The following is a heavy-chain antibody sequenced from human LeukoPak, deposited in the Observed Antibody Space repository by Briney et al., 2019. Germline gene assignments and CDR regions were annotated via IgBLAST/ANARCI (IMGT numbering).Heavy chain of an antibody. V-gene: IGHV3-53*01. D-gene: IGHD3-22*01. CDR3: ARGDDSGYYDYFDY. Sequence: GALRLSCAASGFTVSNTYMSWVRQAPGKGLEWVSIIYSGGGTRYADSVKGRFTISRDFSKNTVFLHMNSLRAEDTAMYYCARGDDSGYYDYFDYWGQGALVTVSS. CDR1: GFTVSNTY. CDR2: IYSGGGT. J-gene: IGHJ4*02.